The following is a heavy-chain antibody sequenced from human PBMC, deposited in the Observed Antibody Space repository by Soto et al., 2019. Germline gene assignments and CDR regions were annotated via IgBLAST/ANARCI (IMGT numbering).Heavy chain of an antibody. D-gene: IGHD2-15*01. CDR1: GFTFSSYV. J-gene: IGHJ4*02. CDR2: ISYDGSNK. V-gene: IGHV3-30*18. Sequence: GGSLRLSCAASGFTFSSYVMHWVRQAPGKGLEWVAVISYDGSNKYYADSVKGRFTISRDNSKNTLYLQMNSLRAEDTAVYYCAKNGYCSGGSCPTAEANFDYWGQGTLVTVSS. CDR3: AKNGYCSGGSCPTAEANFDY.